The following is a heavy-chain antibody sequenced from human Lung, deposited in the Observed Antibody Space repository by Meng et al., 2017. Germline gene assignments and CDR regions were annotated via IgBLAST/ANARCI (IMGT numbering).Heavy chain of an antibody. V-gene: IGHV3-23*01. Sequence: GESLKISCAASGFTFSSYAMSWVRQAPGKGLEWVSAISGSGGSTYYADSVKGRFTISRDNSKNTLYLQMNSLRAEDTAVYYCAKDRKVRGVIIPYYFDYWGQRTLVTVSS. CDR3: AKDRKVRGVIIPYYFDY. CDR1: GFTFSSYA. D-gene: IGHD3-10*01. CDR2: ISGSGGST. J-gene: IGHJ4*02.